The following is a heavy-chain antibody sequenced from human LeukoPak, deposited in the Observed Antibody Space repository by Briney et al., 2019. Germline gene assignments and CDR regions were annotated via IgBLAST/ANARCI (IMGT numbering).Heavy chain of an antibody. J-gene: IGHJ4*02. CDR1: GFTFSSYA. D-gene: IGHD6-19*01. Sequence: GRSLRLSCVVSGFTFSSYAMHWVRQAPGKGLEWVAVIPYDGSNKYYADSVKGRFTISRDNSKNTLYLQMNSLRAEDTAVYYCARARSGWYLGQFDYWGQGTLVTVSS. CDR2: IPYDGSNK. V-gene: IGHV3-30*04. CDR3: ARARSGWYLGQFDY.